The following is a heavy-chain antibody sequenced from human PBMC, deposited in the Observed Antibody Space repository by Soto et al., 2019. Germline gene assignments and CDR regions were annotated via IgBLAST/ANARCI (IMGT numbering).Heavy chain of an antibody. CDR3: AKDRTGGIVVVAPGGD. V-gene: IGHV3-30*18. CDR2: ISYDGSYK. D-gene: IGHD2-15*01. CDR1: GFTFSSYG. Sequence: QVQLVESGGGVVQPGRSLRLSCAASGFTFSSYGMHWVRQAPGKGLEWVAVISYDGSYKYYADSVKGRFTISRDNSKNTLYLQMNSLRADDTAVYYCAKDRTGGIVVVAPGGDWGQGTMVTVSS. J-gene: IGHJ3*01.